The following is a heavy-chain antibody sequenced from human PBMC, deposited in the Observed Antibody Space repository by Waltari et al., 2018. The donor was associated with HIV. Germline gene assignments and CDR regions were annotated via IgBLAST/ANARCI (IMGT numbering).Heavy chain of an antibody. Sequence: EVQLLESGGGLVQPGGSLRLSCAASGFTFINYAMPWVRQAPGKGLECVSVISGSGATTYYAASVKGRFTISRDNSKNTLYLQISSLRAEDTAVYYCAKRPSSSNLGWYFDYWGQGTLVTVSS. D-gene: IGHD6-6*01. CDR1: GFTFINYA. J-gene: IGHJ4*02. CDR2: ISGSGATT. CDR3: AKRPSSSNLGWYFDY. V-gene: IGHV3-23*01.